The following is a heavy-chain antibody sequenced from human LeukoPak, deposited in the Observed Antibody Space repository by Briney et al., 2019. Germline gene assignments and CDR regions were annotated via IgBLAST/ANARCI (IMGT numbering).Heavy chain of an antibody. CDR2: INHSGST. V-gene: IGHV4-34*01. CDR1: GFTFRKYA. D-gene: IGHD3-22*01. Sequence: PGGSLRLSCAASGFTFRKYAMTWVRQPPGKGLEWIGEINHSGSTNYNPSLKSRVTISVDTSKNQFSLKLSSVTAADTAVYYCARGGYYYDSSGYWGAFDIWGQGTMVTVSS. CDR3: ARGGYYYDSSGYWGAFDI. J-gene: IGHJ3*02.